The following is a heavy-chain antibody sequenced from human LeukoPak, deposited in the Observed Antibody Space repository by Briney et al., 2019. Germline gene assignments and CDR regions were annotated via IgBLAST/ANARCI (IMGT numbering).Heavy chain of an antibody. D-gene: IGHD3-22*01. CDR3: AREFYYDSSGYYTYDY. J-gene: IGHJ4*02. CDR2: INWNGGST. Sequence: GGSLRLSCVASGFTFSIASMSWVRQAPGKGLEWVSGINWNGGSTGYADSVKGRFTISRDNAKNSLYLQMNSLRAEDTALYYCAREFYYDSSGYYTYDYWGQGTLVTVSS. V-gene: IGHV3-20*04. CDR1: GFTFSIAS.